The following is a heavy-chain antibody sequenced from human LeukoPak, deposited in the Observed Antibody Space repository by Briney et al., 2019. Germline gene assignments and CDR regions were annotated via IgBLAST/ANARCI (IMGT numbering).Heavy chain of an antibody. CDR2: ISSDGSST. CDR3: ARDWGGYGPTSHDY. Sequence: GGSLRLSCAASGFTFSSYWMHWVRQAPGRGLVWVSRISSDGSSTIYADSVKGRFTISRDNAKNTLYLQMNSLRAEDTAVYYCARDWGGYGPTSHDYWGQGALVTVSS. J-gene: IGHJ4*02. V-gene: IGHV3-74*01. D-gene: IGHD3-16*01. CDR1: GFTFSSYW.